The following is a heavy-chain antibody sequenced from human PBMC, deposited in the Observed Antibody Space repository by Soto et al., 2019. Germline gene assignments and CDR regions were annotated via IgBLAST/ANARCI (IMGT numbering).Heavy chain of an antibody. J-gene: IGHJ4*02. D-gene: IGHD1-26*01. CDR3: YRVDSGY. CDR2: IKRKTDGATT. V-gene: IGHV3-15*01. Sequence: EVQLVESGGGLVKPGGSLRLSCAASGFTFSNSWMSWVRQSPGKGLEWVGRIKRKTDGATTDYAAPVKGRFIISRDDSKNTLYLQMSSLKAEDTAVYYCYRVDSGYWGQGPLVTVSS. CDR1: GFTFSNSW.